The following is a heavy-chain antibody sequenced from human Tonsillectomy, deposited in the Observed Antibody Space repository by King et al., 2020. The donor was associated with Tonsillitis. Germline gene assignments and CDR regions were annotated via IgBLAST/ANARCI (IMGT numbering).Heavy chain of an antibody. V-gene: IGHV3-20*04. CDR2: INWQGGST. D-gene: IGHD2-2*01. CDR3: ARGAPTIIVVPAAPDY. Sequence: QLVQSGGGVVRPGGSLRLSCAASGFTFVDYGMSWVRQAPGKGLEWVSGINWQGGSTGYADSVKGRFTISRDNAKNSLYLQMNSLRADDTALYYCARGAPTIIVVPAAPDYWGQGTLVTVSS. J-gene: IGHJ4*02. CDR1: GFTFVDYG.